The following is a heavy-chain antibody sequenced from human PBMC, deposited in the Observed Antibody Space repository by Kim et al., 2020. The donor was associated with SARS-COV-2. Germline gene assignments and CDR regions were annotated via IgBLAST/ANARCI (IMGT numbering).Heavy chain of an antibody. CDR3: ARAVPPDDYYDSSGDRFDP. D-gene: IGHD3-22*01. J-gene: IGHJ5*02. Sequence: SETLSLTCTVSGGSISSYYWSWIRQPPGKGLEWIGYIYYSGSTNYNPSLKSRVTISVDTSKNQFSLKLSSVTAADTAVYYCARAVPPDDYYDSSGDRFDPWGQGTLVTVSS. CDR1: GGSISSYY. V-gene: IGHV4-59*13. CDR2: IYYSGST.